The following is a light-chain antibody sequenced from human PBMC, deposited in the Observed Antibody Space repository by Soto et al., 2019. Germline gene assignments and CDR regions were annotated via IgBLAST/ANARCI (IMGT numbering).Light chain of an antibody. CDR2: GPS. CDR3: QKYSTSPIS. V-gene: IGKV3-20*01. J-gene: IGKJ5*01. CDR1: QVTSRY. Sequence: ENVLTQSPGALSLSPGESATLSCRASQVTSRYLSWYQKRLGQAPRLLIYGPSNRATGIPDRFRGSGSGTDLTLTISRLETEDLAVYYCQKYSTSPISFGQRTRLEI.